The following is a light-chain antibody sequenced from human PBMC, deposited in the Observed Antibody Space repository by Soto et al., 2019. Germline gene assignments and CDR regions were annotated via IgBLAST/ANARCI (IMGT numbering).Light chain of an antibody. CDR2: GAS. J-gene: IGKJ1*01. CDR3: QQYNNWPTWT. Sequence: EIVLTQSPATLSVSPGESATLSCRASQSVSSNLAWYQQKPGHAPRLLIYGASTRATSIPARCSGSGSGTEFTPTISSLQAEDYSVYYCQQYNNWPTWTFGQGTKVDIK. V-gene: IGKV3-15*01. CDR1: QSVSSN.